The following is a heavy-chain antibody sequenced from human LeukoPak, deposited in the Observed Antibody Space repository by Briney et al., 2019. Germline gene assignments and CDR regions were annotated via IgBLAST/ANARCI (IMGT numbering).Heavy chain of an antibody. D-gene: IGHD3-22*01. Sequence: PGGSLRLSCAASGFTFSSSSMNWVRQAPGKGLEWVSSISSSSSYIYFPDSVKGRFTISRDNAKNSLYLQMNSLRAEDTAVYYCARRGASDSSGYYYFYWGQGTLVTVSS. J-gene: IGHJ4*02. CDR3: ARRGASDSSGYYYFY. CDR1: GFTFSSSS. CDR2: ISSSSSYI. V-gene: IGHV3-21*01.